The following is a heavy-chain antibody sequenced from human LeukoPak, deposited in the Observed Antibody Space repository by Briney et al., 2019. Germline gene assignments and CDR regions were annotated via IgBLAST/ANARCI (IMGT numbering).Heavy chain of an antibody. CDR1: GDSINSHY. Sequence: SETLSLTCTVSGDSINSHYWSWIRQPPGKGLEWIGFIYTRGSTNYNPSLKSRVTMSGDTSKNQVSLTLNSVTAADTAVYYCARLTGIAAAPLDYWGQGTLVTVSS. V-gene: IGHV4-4*09. D-gene: IGHD6-13*01. CDR3: ARLTGIAAAPLDY. J-gene: IGHJ4*02. CDR2: IYTRGST.